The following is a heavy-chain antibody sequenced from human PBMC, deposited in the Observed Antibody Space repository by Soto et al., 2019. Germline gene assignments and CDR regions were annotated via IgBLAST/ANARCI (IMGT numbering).Heavy chain of an antibody. CDR2: IYWDDDK. D-gene: IGHD3-9*01. CDR3: AHRLARGATGLYFQH. J-gene: IGHJ1*01. Sequence: QITLKESGPTLVKPTQTLTLTCTFSGLSLSTSGVAVGWIRQPPGKALKWLALIYWDDDKRYSPSLKSRLTITKDTSENQVVLTMTNMDPVDTSTYYCAHRLARGATGLYFQHWGQGTPVTVSS. CDR1: GLSLSTSGVA. V-gene: IGHV2-5*02.